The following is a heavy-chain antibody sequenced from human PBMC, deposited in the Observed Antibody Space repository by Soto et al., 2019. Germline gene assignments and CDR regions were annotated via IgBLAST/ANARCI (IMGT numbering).Heavy chain of an antibody. CDR2: ISAYNGNT. D-gene: IGHD3-3*01. Sequence: ASVKVSCKASGYTFTSYGIRWVRQAPGQGLEWMGWISAYNGNTNYARKLQGRVTMTTDTSTSKAYMQLRSLRSDDTAVYYCARDEAYYVFWSGPPGYGMDVWGQGTTVTVSS. CDR3: ARDEAYYVFWSGPPGYGMDV. V-gene: IGHV1-18*04. CDR1: GYTFTSYG. J-gene: IGHJ6*02.